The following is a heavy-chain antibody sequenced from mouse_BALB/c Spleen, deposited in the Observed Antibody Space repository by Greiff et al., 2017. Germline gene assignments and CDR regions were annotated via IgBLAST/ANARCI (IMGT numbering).Heavy chain of an antibody. J-gene: IGHJ2*01. Sequence: QVHVKQPGAELVKPGTSVKLSCKASGYNFTSYWINWVKLRPGQGLEWIGDIYPGSGSTNYNEKFKSKATLTVDTSSSTAYLQLSSLTSEDTAVYYCARSYGFDYWGQGTTLTVSS. CDR3: ARSYGFDY. V-gene: IGHV1-55*01. CDR2: IYPGSGST. CDR1: GYNFTSYW. D-gene: IGHD1-1*01.